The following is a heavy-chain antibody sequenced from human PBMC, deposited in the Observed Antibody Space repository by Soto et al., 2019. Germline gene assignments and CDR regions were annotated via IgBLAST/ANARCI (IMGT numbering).Heavy chain of an antibody. CDR1: GGSFSGYY. CDR2: INHSGST. V-gene: IGHV4-34*01. J-gene: IGHJ5*02. CDR3: ARGRSTDKEYRRDRYCSGGSCYSGAGNWFDP. D-gene: IGHD2-15*01. Sequence: SETLSLTCAVYGGSFSGYYWSWIRQPPGKGLEWIGEINHSGSTNYNPSLKSRVTISVDTSKNQFSLKLSSVHAADTAVYYCARGRSTDKEYRRDRYCSGGSCYSGAGNWFDPWGQGTLVTVSS.